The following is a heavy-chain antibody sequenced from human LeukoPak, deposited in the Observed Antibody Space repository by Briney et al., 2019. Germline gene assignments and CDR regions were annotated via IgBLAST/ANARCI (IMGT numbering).Heavy chain of an antibody. CDR1: GFTFSSYA. CDR2: ISHHGSNK. CDR3: ASDYDFWSGCLGS. D-gene: IGHD3-3*01. Sequence: GGSLRLSCAASGFTFSSYAVHWVRQAPGKGLEWLAVISHHGSNKYFADSVKGRFTISRDNSKNTLYLQMNTLGAEDTALYYCASDYDFWSGCLGSWGQGTQVTVSS. V-gene: IGHV3-30-3*01. J-gene: IGHJ5*02.